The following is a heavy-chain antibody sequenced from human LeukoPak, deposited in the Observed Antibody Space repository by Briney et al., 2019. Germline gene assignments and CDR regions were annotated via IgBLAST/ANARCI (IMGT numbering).Heavy chain of an antibody. J-gene: IGHJ4*02. CDR1: GFTFSSYA. D-gene: IGHD2-15*01. CDR3: ARGYCSGGSCYDGGVFDY. V-gene: IGHV3-30-3*01. Sequence: GGSLRLSCAASGFTFSSYAMPWVRRAPGKGLEWVAVISYDGSNKYYADSVKGRFTISRDNSKNTLYLQMNSLRAEDTAVYYCARGYCSGGSCYDGGVFDYWGQGTLVTVSS. CDR2: ISYDGSNK.